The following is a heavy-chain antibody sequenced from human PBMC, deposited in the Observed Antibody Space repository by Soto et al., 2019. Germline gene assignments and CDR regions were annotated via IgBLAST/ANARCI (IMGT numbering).Heavy chain of an antibody. J-gene: IGHJ4*02. Sequence: QVQLQESGPGLVKPSETLSLTCTVSGGSINNHYWSWTRQPPGKGLEWLGYVYYNGITNYNPSLKSRVTMSVDTSKNQVSLNLTSLTAADTATYYCARANWYSEYWGQGIPVTVSS. D-gene: IGHD7-27*01. V-gene: IGHV4-59*11. CDR2: VYYNGIT. CDR3: ARANWYSEY. CDR1: GGSINNHY.